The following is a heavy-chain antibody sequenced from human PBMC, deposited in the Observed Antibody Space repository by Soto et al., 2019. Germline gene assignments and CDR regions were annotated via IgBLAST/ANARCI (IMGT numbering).Heavy chain of an antibody. CDR1: GGSISSGDYY. V-gene: IGHV4-31*03. J-gene: IGHJ4*02. Sequence: SETLSLTCTVSGGSISSGDYYWSWIRQHPGKGLEWIGYIYYSGSTYYNPSLKSRVTISVDTSKDQFSLKLSSVTAADTALYYCARQRDYYDSSGDSYFDYWGQGTLVTVSS. CDR3: ARQRDYYDSSGDSYFDY. D-gene: IGHD3-22*01. CDR2: IYYSGST.